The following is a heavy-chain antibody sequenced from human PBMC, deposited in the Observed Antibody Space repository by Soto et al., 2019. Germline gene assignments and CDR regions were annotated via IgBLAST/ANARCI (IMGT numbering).Heavy chain of an antibody. J-gene: IGHJ5*02. D-gene: IGHD5-18*01. V-gene: IGHV3-30-3*01. Sequence: GGSLRRSCAASGFTFSSYAMSWVRQAQGKGLEWVAVISYDGSNKYYADSVKGRFTISRDNSKNTLYLQMNSLRAEDADVYYCSSFRSSGYRYGASTVKGGVVLGAPSVIDKAYPLQSPPWG. CDR3: SSFRSSGYRYGASTVKGGVVLGAPSVIDKAYPLQSPP. CDR2: ISYDGSNK. CDR1: GFTFSSYA.